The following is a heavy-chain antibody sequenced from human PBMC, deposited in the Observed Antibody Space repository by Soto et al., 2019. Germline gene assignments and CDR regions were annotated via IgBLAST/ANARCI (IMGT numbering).Heavy chain of an antibody. V-gene: IGHV4-30-4*01. D-gene: IGHD3-22*01. J-gene: IGHJ4*02. CDR1: GGSISSGDYY. CDR3: AREVRSQWLLLYYFDY. CDR2: IYYSGST. Sequence: SETLSLTCTVSGGSISSGDYYWSWIRQPPGKGLEWIGYIYYSGSTYYNPSLKSRVTISVDTSKNQFSLKLSSVIAADTAVYYCAREVRSQWLLLYYFDYWGQGTLVTVSS.